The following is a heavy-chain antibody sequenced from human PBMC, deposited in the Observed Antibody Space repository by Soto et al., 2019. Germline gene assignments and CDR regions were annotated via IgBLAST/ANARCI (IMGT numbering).Heavy chain of an antibody. J-gene: IGHJ1*01. Sequence: QVQLVQSGPDLKRPGASMKVSCKASGYTFTSYGISWVRQAPGQGLEWMAWISPLKGRTQYSQKAQGRVTLSTDTSSNTAYMEMTTLRVDDTAVYYCAMDYGDRPEYFKHWGLDTLVTVS. V-gene: IGHV1-18*04. CDR3: AMDYGDRPEYFKH. D-gene: IGHD4-17*01. CDR2: ISPLKGRT. CDR1: GYTFTSYG.